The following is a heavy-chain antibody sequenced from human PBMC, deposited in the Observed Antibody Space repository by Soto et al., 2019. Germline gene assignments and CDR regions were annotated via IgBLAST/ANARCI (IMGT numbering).Heavy chain of an antibody. V-gene: IGHV1-2*04. CDR3: ARSRGYDFGYYYYGMDV. J-gene: IGHJ6*02. CDR1: GYTFTGYY. D-gene: IGHD5-12*01. Sequence: QVQLVQSGAEVKKPGASVKVSCKASGYTFTGYYMHWVRQAPGQGLEWMGWINPNSGGTNYAQKFQGWATMTRDTSISTAYMELSRLRSDDPAVYYCARSRGYDFGYYYYGMDVWGQGTTVTVSS. CDR2: INPNSGGT.